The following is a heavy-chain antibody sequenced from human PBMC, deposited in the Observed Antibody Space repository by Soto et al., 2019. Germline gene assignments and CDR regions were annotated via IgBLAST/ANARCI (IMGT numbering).Heavy chain of an antibody. Sequence: SETLSLTCPASGGSISSGVYYWSWIRQHPGKGLEWIGYIYYSGSTYYNPSLKSRVTISVDTSKNQFSLKLSSVTAADTAVYYCARGETEDIVVVPGPRWFDPWGQGTLVTVSS. J-gene: IGHJ5*02. V-gene: IGHV4-31*03. D-gene: IGHD2-2*01. CDR3: ARGETEDIVVVPGPRWFDP. CDR1: GGSISSGVYY. CDR2: IYYSGST.